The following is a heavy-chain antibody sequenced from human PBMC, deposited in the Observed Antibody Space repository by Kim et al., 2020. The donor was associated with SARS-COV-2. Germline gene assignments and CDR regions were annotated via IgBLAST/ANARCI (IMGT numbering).Heavy chain of an antibody. Sequence: SRREYPDSVMGRFPIAKDNAKNSLLLQMSSLRAEDTAVYFCAREGPGGFDYWGQGALVTVSS. D-gene: IGHD3-10*01. CDR2: SRR. V-gene: IGHV3-11*01. J-gene: IGHJ4*02. CDR3: AREGPGGFDY.